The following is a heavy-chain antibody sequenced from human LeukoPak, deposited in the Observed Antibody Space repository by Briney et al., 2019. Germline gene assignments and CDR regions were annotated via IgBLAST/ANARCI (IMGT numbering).Heavy chain of an antibody. D-gene: IGHD6-6*01. CDR3: ARDEAARPFDY. J-gene: IGHJ4*02. CDR1: GFTFSDNY. V-gene: IGHV3-11*04. CDR2: ISSSGSTI. Sequence: SGGSQRLSCAASGFTFSDNYMSWIRQAPGKGLEWVSYISSSGSTIYYADSVKGRFTISRDNAKNSLYLQMNSLRAEDTAVYYCARDEAARPFDYWGQGTLVTVSS.